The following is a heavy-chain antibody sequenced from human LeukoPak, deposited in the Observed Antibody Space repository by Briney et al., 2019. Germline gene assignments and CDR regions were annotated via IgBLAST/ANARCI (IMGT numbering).Heavy chain of an antibody. V-gene: IGHV1-2*02. CDR3: ARDGYCSGGSCYSGVDYGMDV. D-gene: IGHD2-15*01. J-gene: IGHJ6*02. CDR1: GYTFTGYY. Sequence: VASVKVSCKASGYTFTGYYMHWVRQAPGQGLEWMGWINPNSGGTNYAQKFQGRVTMTRDTSISTAYMELSRLRSDDTAVYHCARDGYCSGGSCYSGVDYGMDVWGQGTTVTVSS. CDR2: INPNSGGT.